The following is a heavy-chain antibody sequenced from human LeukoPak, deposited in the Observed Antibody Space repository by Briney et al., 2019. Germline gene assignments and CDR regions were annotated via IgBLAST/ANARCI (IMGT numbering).Heavy chain of an antibody. Sequence: SETLSLTCAVSGYSISSGYYWGWIRQPPGKGLEWIGSIYHSGSTYYNPSLKSRVTISVDTSKSQFSLKLSSVTAADTAVYYCARHDCSSTSCYTSPFDYWGQGTLVTVSS. D-gene: IGHD2-2*02. CDR3: ARHDCSSTSCYTSPFDY. CDR2: IYHSGST. J-gene: IGHJ4*02. V-gene: IGHV4-38-2*01. CDR1: GYSISSGYY.